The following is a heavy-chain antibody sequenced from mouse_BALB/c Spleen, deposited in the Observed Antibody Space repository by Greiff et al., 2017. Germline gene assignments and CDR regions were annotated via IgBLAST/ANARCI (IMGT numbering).Heavy chain of an antibody. D-gene: IGHD1-1*01. V-gene: IGHV14-3*02. J-gene: IGHJ2*01. Sequence: DVKLQESGAELVKPGASVKLSCTASGFNIKDTYMHWVKQRPEQGLEWIGRIDPANGNTKYDPKFQGKATITADTSSNTAYLQLSSLTSEDTAVYYCASVTTVVDFDYWGQGTTLTVSS. CDR2: IDPANGNT. CDR3: ASVTTVVDFDY. CDR1: GFNIKDTY.